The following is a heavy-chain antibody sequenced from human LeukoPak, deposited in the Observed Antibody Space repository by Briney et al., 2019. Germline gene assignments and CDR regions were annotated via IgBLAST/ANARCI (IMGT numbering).Heavy chain of an antibody. D-gene: IGHD4-17*01. J-gene: IGHJ4*02. CDR3: ARDPRTNDYGPYFDY. Sequence: QPGRSLRLSCAASGFTFSDYAMHWVRQAPGKGLQWVALVSYDGTNTYYADSVKGRFTISRDNSKNTLYLQMNSLGAEDTAVYYCARDPRTNDYGPYFDYWGQGTLVTVSS. CDR1: GFTFSDYA. CDR2: VSYDGTNT. V-gene: IGHV3-30-3*01.